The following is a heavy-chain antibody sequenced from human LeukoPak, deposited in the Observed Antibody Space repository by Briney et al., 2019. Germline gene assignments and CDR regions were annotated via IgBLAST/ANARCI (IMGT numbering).Heavy chain of an antibody. CDR2: IYYSGST. CDR3: ARAAGGTGDYYYYGMDV. CDR1: SGSISSGDYY. J-gene: IGHJ6*02. V-gene: IGHV4-30-4*01. D-gene: IGHD1-26*01. Sequence: SETLSLTCTVSSGSISSGDYYWSWIRQPPGKGLEWIGYIYYSGSTYYNPSLKSRVTISVDTSKNQFSLKLSSVTAADTAVYYCARAAGGTGDYYYYGMDVWGQGTTVTVSS.